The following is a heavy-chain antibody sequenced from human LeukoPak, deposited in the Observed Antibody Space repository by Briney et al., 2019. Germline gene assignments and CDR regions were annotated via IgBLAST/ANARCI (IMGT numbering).Heavy chain of an antibody. J-gene: IGHJ4*02. D-gene: IGHD6-19*01. CDR3: ARQQLAVAGFDY. Sequence: SETLSLTCTVSGGSISSSSYYWGWISQPPGKGLEWIESIYYSGSTYYNPSLKSRVTISVDTSKNQFSLKLSPVTAADTAVYYCARQQLAVAGFDYWGQGTLVTVSS. CDR1: GGSISSSSYY. CDR2: IYYSGST. V-gene: IGHV4-39*01.